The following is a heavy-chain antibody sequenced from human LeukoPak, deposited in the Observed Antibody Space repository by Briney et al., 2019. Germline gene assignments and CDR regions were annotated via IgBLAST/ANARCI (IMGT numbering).Heavy chain of an antibody. V-gene: IGHV3-23*01. CDR1: GFTSSNYA. CDR3: ARLDTVRSNRFDP. Sequence: GGSLGLSCAASGFTSSNYAMTWVRQAPGKGLEWVSVISDSGGSTYYADSVKGRFTISRDNSKNTLYLQMNSLRAEDTAVYYCARLDTVRSNRFDPWGQGTLVTVSS. CDR2: ISDSGGST. D-gene: IGHD3-10*01. J-gene: IGHJ5*02.